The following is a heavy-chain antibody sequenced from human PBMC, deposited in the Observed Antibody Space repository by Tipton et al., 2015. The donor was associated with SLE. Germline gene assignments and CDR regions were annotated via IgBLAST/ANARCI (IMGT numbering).Heavy chain of an antibody. D-gene: IGHD3-9*01. CDR1: GFTFTSYS. CDR3: ARDATGLDAYDI. J-gene: IGHJ3*02. CDR2: FYSGGSR. Sequence: SLRLSCAASGFTFTSYSMTWVRQAPGKGLEWASVFYSGGSRYYADSVKGRFTISRDTSKNTLYLQMNSLRAEDTGVYYCARDATGLDAYDIWGQGTMVTVSS. V-gene: IGHV3-23*03.